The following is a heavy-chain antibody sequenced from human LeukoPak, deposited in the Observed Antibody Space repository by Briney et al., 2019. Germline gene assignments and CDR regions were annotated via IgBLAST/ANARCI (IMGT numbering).Heavy chain of an antibody. CDR2: INQDGTEK. J-gene: IGHJ4*02. D-gene: IGHD3-10*01. CDR3: AKVAKYYYGPETYYFFEQ. CDR1: GFSFNNYW. V-gene: IGHV3-7*01. Sequence: GGSLRLSCAVSGFSFNNYWMTWVRQAPGKGLEWVANINQDGTEKYYVDSVEGRFTISRDYAKNSLYLQMNSLRVEDTAVYYCAKVAKYYYGPETYYFFEQWGQGTPVTASS.